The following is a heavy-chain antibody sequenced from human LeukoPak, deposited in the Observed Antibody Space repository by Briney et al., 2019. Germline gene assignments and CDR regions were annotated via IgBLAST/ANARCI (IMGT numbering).Heavy chain of an antibody. CDR3: ARDAPTMVRGVMAPDY. Sequence: GRSLRLSCAASGFTFSSYGMHWVRQAPGKGLVWVSRINSDGSSTSYADSVKGRFTISRDNAKNTLYLQMNSLRAEDTAVYYCARDAPTMVRGVMAPDYWGQGTLVTVSS. V-gene: IGHV3-74*01. D-gene: IGHD3-10*01. CDR2: INSDGSST. J-gene: IGHJ4*02. CDR1: GFTFSSYG.